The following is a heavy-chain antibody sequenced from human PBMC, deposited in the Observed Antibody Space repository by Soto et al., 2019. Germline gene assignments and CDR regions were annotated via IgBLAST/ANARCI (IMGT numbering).Heavy chain of an antibody. CDR1: GLIFINYD. CDR2: IGTGGDT. J-gene: IGHJ6*02. V-gene: IGHV3-13*04. Sequence: GGSLRLSCAASGLIFINYDMHWGCQVIGRGLEWVSGIGTGGDTHYPVSVKGRFNISRDNAKNSLYLQMNSPRAGDTAVYYCTRTSIKGRDVGGQGTTVTVSS. CDR3: TRTSIKGRDV.